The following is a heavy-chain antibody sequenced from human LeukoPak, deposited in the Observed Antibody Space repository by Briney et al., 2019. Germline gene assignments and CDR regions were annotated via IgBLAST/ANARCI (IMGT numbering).Heavy chain of an antibody. CDR2: IYYSGST. D-gene: IGHD6-6*01. CDR3: ARGRIAARPYYYYYMDV. Sequence: PSETLSLTCIVSGGSISSYYWSWIRQPPGKGLEWIGYIYYSGSTNYNPSLKSRVTISVDTSKNQFSLKLSSVTAADTAVYYCARGRIAARPYYYYYMDVWGKGTTVTVSS. CDR1: GGSISSYY. J-gene: IGHJ6*03. V-gene: IGHV4-59*01.